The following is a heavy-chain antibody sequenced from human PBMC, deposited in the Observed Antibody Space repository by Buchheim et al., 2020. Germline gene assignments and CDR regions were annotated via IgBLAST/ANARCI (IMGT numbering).Heavy chain of an antibody. CDR2: ISSASII. CDR3: AREAMGNYYSYYMDV. Sequence: VQLVESGGGVVRPGRSLRLSCAASGFTFSSYEFNWVRQAPGKGLEWVSYISSASIIYYAASMKGRSTISRDNAKTSLFLQIDNLRAEDTGIYYWAREAMGNYYSYYMDVWGKGTT. CDR1: GFTFSSYE. J-gene: IGHJ6*03. D-gene: IGHD5-18*01. V-gene: IGHV3-48*03.